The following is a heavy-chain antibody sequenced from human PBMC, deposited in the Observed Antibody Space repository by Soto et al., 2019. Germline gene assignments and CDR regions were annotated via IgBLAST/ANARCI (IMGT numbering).Heavy chain of an antibody. V-gene: IGHV3-21*01. D-gene: IGHD3-10*01. Sequence: GGSLRLSCAASGFTFSSYSMNWVRQAPGKGLEWVSSISSSSSYIYYADSVKGRFTISRDNAKNSLYLQMNSLRAEDTAVYYCAGPGELLPPDYYYYMDVWGKGTTVTVSS. J-gene: IGHJ6*03. CDR3: AGPGELLPPDYYYYMDV. CDR2: ISSSSSYI. CDR1: GFTFSSYS.